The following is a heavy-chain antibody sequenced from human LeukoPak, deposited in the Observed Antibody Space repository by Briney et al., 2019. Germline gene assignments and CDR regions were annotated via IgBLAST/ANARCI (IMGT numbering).Heavy chain of an antibody. Sequence: PSETLSLTCTVSGGSISSYYWSWIRQPPGKGLEWIGEINHSGITDHNPSLKSRVTISLDTSKNQFSLKLSSVTAADTAVYYCARGSPTGLGDHDAFDIWGQGTMVTVSS. V-gene: IGHV4-34*01. J-gene: IGHJ3*02. CDR1: GGSISSYY. D-gene: IGHD3-16*01. CDR3: ARGSPTGLGDHDAFDI. CDR2: INHSGIT.